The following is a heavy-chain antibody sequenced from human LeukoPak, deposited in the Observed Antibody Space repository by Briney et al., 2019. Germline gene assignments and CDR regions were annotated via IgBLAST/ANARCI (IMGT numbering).Heavy chain of an antibody. Sequence: ASVKVSCKASGGTFSSYAISWVRQAPGQGLEWMGGIIPIFGTANYAQKFQGRVTITADESTSTAYMELSSLRSEDTAVYYCAREYDYGDSYYFDYWGQGTLVTVSS. V-gene: IGHV1-69*13. D-gene: IGHD4-17*01. CDR1: GGTFSSYA. CDR2: IIPIFGTA. J-gene: IGHJ4*02. CDR3: AREYDYGDSYYFDY.